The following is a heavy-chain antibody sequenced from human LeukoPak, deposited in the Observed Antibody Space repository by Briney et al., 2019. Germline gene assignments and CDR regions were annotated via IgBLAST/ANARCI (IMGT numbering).Heavy chain of an antibody. Sequence: GGSLRLSCAASGFTFSSYEMNWVRQAPGKGLEWVSYISSSGSTIYYADSVKGRFTISRDNAKNSLYLQMNSLRAEDTAVYYCARSVRDYDFWSGSYYYYMDVWGKGTTVTVSS. V-gene: IGHV3-48*03. CDR2: ISSSGSTI. D-gene: IGHD3-3*01. CDR1: GFTFSSYE. CDR3: ARSVRDYDFWSGSYYYYMDV. J-gene: IGHJ6*03.